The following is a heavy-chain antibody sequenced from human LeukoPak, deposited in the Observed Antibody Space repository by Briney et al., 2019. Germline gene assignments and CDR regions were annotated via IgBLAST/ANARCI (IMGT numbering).Heavy chain of an antibody. J-gene: IGHJ4*02. CDR3: AKDASGGQSYYFDY. Sequence: RSLRLSCAASGFTFSNYGIHWVRQAPGKGLEWVAVISYDGSNKYYADSVKGRFTISRDNSNNTLHLQMNSLRAEDTAVYYCAKDASGGQSYYFDYWGQGTLVTVSS. CDR1: GFTFSNYG. V-gene: IGHV3-30*18. D-gene: IGHD2-15*01. CDR2: ISYDGSNK.